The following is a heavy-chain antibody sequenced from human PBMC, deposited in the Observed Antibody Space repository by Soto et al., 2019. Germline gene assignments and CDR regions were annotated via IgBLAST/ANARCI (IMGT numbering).Heavy chain of an antibody. D-gene: IGHD3-3*01. CDR2: IYPGDSDT. V-gene: IGHV5-51*01. CDR1: GYSFTSYW. J-gene: IGHJ6*02. Sequence: GESLKISCKGSGYSFTSYWIGWVRQMPGKGLEWMGIIYPGDSDTRYSPSFQGQVTISADKSISTAYLQWSSLKASDTAMYYCARNDFWSGYKLYYYYGMDVWGQGTTVTVSS. CDR3: ARNDFWSGYKLYYYYGMDV.